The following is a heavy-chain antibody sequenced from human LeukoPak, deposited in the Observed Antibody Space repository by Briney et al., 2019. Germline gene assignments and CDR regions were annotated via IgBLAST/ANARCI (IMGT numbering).Heavy chain of an antibody. D-gene: IGHD4/OR15-4a*01. CDR2: INGRGDST. V-gene: IGHV3-23*01. Sequence: GGSLRLSCTTSGFTFSNYAMSWVRQAPGKGLEWVSGINGRGDSTVYADAVKGRFTISRDNFKSTLYLQMNSLRVEDTAGYYCAKDQGSGHGAYTWGTFDFWGLETLVTVSS. CDR3: AKDQGSGHGAYTWGTFDF. CDR1: GFTFSNYA. J-gene: IGHJ4*01.